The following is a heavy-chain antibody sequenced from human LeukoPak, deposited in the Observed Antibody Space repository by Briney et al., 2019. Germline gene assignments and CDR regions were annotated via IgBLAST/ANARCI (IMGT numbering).Heavy chain of an antibody. Sequence: SETLSLTCTVSGGSISGSSYYWGWIRQPPGKGLEWIGSIYYSGSTYYNPSLKSRVTRSVDTSKNQFSLKLSSLTAADTAVYYCARLSSDWAFDFWGQGTLVTVSS. J-gene: IGHJ4*02. D-gene: IGHD6-19*01. CDR1: GGSISGSSYY. CDR2: IYYSGST. CDR3: ARLSSDWAFDF. V-gene: IGHV4-39*01.